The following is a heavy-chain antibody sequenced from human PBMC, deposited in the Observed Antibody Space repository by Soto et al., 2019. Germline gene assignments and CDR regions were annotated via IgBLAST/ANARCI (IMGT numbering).Heavy chain of an antibody. Sequence: SVKVSCKDSSYTFTSYGIHWVRQAPVQRLEWMGWINAANGDTKYSPKFQGRVTITRDTSASTAYMELSSLRSEDTAVYYCVRRHVSATGIDWFDPWGQGTLVTVYS. CDR3: VRRHVSATGIDWFDP. D-gene: IGHD6-13*01. J-gene: IGHJ5*02. V-gene: IGHV1-3*01. CDR2: INAANGDT. CDR1: SYTFTSYG.